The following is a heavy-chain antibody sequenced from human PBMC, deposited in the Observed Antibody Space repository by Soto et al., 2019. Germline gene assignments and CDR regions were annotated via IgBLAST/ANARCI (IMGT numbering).Heavy chain of an antibody. CDR2: IYYSGST. Sequence: XXTLSLTCTVSGGSISSYYWSWIRQPPGKGLEWIGYIYYSGSTNYNPSLKSRVTISVDTSKNQFSLKLRSVTAADTAVYYCARAYGDYVFDYWGQGTLVTVSS. V-gene: IGHV4-59*01. J-gene: IGHJ4*02. CDR3: ARAYGDYVFDY. D-gene: IGHD4-17*01. CDR1: GGSISSYY.